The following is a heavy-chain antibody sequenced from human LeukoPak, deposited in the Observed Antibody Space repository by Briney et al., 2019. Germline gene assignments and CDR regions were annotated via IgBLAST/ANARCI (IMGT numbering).Heavy chain of an antibody. J-gene: IGHJ3*02. CDR1: GFTFSSYA. Sequence: PGGSLRLSCAASGFTFSSYAMSWVRQAPGKGLEWVSAISGSGGSTYYADSVKGRFTISRDNFKNTLYLQMNSLRAEDTAVYYCAKASMAYGDYVFLLVPDTIDIWGQGTMVTVSS. CDR2: ISGSGGST. V-gene: IGHV3-23*01. D-gene: IGHD4-17*01. CDR3: AKASMAYGDYVFLLVPDTIDI.